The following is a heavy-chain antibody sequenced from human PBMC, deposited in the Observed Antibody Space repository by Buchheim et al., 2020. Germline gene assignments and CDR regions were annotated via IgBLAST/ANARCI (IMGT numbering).Heavy chain of an antibody. J-gene: IGHJ4*02. CDR3: AKSGSSGYYYAGAYYFDY. Sequence: VQLLESGGGLVQPGGSLRLSCAASGFTFSSYAMSWVRQAPGKGLEWVAVISYDGSNKYYADSVKGRFTISRDNSKNTLYLQMNSLRAEDTAVYYCAKSGSSGYYYAGAYYFDYWGQGTL. V-gene: IGHV3-30*18. CDR1: GFTFSSYA. D-gene: IGHD3-22*01. CDR2: ISYDGSNK.